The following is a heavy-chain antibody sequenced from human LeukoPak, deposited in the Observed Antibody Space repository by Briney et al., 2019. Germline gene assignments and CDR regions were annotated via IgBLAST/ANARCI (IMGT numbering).Heavy chain of an antibody. CDR1: GGTISSYY. J-gene: IGHJ4*02. D-gene: IGHD3-10*01. V-gene: IGHV4-59*08. CDR3: ARLIMVRGVIRPDY. Sequence: SETLSLTCTVSGGTISSYYWSWIRQPPGKGLEWIGYISYSGSTNYNPSLKSRVTISLDTSKNQFSLKLSSVTAADTAIYYCARLIMVRGVIRPDYWGQGTLVTVSS. CDR2: ISYSGST.